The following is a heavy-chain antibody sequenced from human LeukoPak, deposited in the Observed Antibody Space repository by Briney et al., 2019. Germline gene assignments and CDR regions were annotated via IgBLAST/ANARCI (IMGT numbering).Heavy chain of an antibody. CDR1: GGSISSYY. J-gene: IGHJ3*02. CDR2: IYYSGST. Sequence: PSETLSLTCTVSGGSISSYYWSWIRQPPGKGLEWIGYIYYSGSTNYNPSLKSRVTISVDTSKNQFSLKLSSVTAADTAVYYCASDYGSGSPSSDPAFDIWGQGTMVTVSS. V-gene: IGHV4-59*01. D-gene: IGHD3-10*01. CDR3: ASDYGSGSPSSDPAFDI.